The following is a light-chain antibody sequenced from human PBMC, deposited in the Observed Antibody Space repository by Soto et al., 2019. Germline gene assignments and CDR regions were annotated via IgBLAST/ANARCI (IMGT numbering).Light chain of an antibody. V-gene: IGKV1-5*01. CDR3: QQYTDASWT. Sequence: DTQMTQSPSTLSASVGDRVTITCRASQSTSRRLAWYQQKPGKAPKLLIYDASTLESGVPSRFSGSGSGTEFTLTISSLQPDDFATFYCQQYTDASWTFGLGTKVEI. J-gene: IGKJ1*01. CDR1: QSTSRR. CDR2: DAS.